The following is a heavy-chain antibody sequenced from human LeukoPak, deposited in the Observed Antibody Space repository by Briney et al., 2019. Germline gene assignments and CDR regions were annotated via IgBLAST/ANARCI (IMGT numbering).Heavy chain of an antibody. CDR3: ARLYSAYDSYFDY. J-gene: IGHJ4*02. D-gene: IGHD5-12*01. Sequence: GESLKISCKGSGYTFFTYWIGWVRQMPGKGLEWMGIIYPGDSETRYSPSFQGQVTISADKSISTAYLQWRSVKTSDTAMYYCARLYSAYDSYFDYWGQGTLVTVSS. CDR2: IYPGDSET. CDR1: GYTFFTYW. V-gene: IGHV5-51*01.